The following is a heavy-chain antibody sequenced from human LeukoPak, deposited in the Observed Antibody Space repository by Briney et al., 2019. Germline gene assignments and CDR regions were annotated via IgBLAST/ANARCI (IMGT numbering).Heavy chain of an antibody. CDR1: GFMFSTYN. CDR2: INRGSTSI. D-gene: IGHD6-13*01. Sequence: GGSLRLSCAASGFMFSTYNMNWVRQAPGKGPEWVSYINRGSTSIFYADSVKGRFTISRDNAKNSLYLQMNSLRVEDTAVYYCARDNGVAAAEDYWGQGTRVTVSS. J-gene: IGHJ4*02. V-gene: IGHV3-48*04. CDR3: ARDNGVAAAEDY.